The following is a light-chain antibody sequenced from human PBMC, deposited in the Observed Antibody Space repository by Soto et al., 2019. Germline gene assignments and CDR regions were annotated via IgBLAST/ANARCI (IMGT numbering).Light chain of an antibody. Sequence: DIQMIQSPSSLSASVGDRVTITCQASQEISNYLNWYQQKPGKAPKLLIYDASNLERGVPSRFSGRGSGTDFTITISSLQPEDFATYYCQQYDHLPRTFGRGTKVEIK. J-gene: IGKJ1*01. CDR2: DAS. CDR3: QQYDHLPRT. CDR1: QEISNY. V-gene: IGKV1-33*01.